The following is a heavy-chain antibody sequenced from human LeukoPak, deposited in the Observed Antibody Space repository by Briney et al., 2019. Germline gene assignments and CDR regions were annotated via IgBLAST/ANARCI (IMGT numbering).Heavy chain of an antibody. D-gene: IGHD3-10*01. Sequence: PGGSLRLSCAASGFTFSSYGMHWVRQAPGKGLEWVAVIWYDGSNKYYADSVKGRFTISRDNSKNTLYLQMNSLRAEDTAVYYCARALRSGGYLGVDYWGQGTLVTVSS. CDR3: ARALRSGGYLGVDY. CDR1: GFTFSSYG. CDR2: IWYDGSNK. V-gene: IGHV3-33*01. J-gene: IGHJ4*02.